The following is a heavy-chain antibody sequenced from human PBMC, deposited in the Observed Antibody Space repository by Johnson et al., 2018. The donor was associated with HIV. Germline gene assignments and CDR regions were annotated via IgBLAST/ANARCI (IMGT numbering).Heavy chain of an antibody. CDR2: ISWNSGSI. CDR1: GFTFDDYA. J-gene: IGHJ3*02. CDR3: ARERHYYGSVRPRERQGDAFDM. V-gene: IGHV3-9*01. Sequence: VQLVESGGGLVQPGRSLRLSCAASGFTFDDYAMHWVRQAPGKGLEWVSGISWNSGSIGYADSVKGRFSISRDNSKNTLYLQMNSLRAEDTAVYFCARERHYYGSVRPRERQGDAFDMWGQGTMVTVSS. D-gene: IGHD3-10*01.